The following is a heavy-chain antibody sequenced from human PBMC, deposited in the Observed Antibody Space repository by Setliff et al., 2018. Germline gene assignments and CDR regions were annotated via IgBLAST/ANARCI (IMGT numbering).Heavy chain of an antibody. V-gene: IGHV4-39*07. J-gene: IGHJ6*02. CDR2: IYHSGST. CDR1: GGSISSSSYY. D-gene: IGHD6-13*01. Sequence: KPSETLSLTCTVSGGSISSSSYYWGWIRQPPGKGLEWIGSIYHSGSTYYNPSLKSRVTISVDTSKNQFSLKLSSVTAADTAVYYCARSAGYSSSWYNYYYGMDVWGQGTTVTVSS. CDR3: ARSAGYSSSWYNYYYGMDV.